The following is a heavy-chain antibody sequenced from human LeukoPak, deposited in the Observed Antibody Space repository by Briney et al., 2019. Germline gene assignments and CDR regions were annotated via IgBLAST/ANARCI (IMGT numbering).Heavy chain of an antibody. CDR3: ARGDRTVVVPAAIQNY. D-gene: IGHD2-2*01. CDR2: INAGNGNT. CDR1: GYTFTSYA. Sequence: ASVKVSCKASGYTFTSYAMHWVRQAPGQRLERMGWINAGNGNTKYSQKFQGRVTITRDTSASTAYMELSSLRSEDTAVYYCARGDRTVVVPAAIQNYWGQGTLVTVSS. V-gene: IGHV1-3*01. J-gene: IGHJ4*02.